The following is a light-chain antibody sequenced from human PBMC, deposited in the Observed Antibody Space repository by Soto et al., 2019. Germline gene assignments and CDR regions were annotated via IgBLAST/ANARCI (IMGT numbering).Light chain of an antibody. Sequence: DIQMTQSPSSLSASVGDRVTISCRASQSISTYLNWYQQKPGKASRLLIYAASTVQTGVPPRFSGSGSGTDFTLTISSLRLDDIATYFCQQSYSAPPWTFGQGTKVEIK. CDR1: QSISTY. V-gene: IGKV1-39*01. CDR2: AAS. J-gene: IGKJ1*01. CDR3: QQSYSAPPWT.